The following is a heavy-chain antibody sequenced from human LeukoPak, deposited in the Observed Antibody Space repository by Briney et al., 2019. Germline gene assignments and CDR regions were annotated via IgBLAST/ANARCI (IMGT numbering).Heavy chain of an antibody. CDR3: ARDFLYRGYYAPIDY. J-gene: IGHJ4*02. CDR2: ISSSSSYI. D-gene: IGHD3-22*01. Sequence: PGGSLRLSCAASGFTFSSYSMNWVRQAPGKGLEWVSSISSSSSYIYYADSVKGRFTISRGNAKNSLYLQMNSLRAEDTAVYYCARDFLYRGYYAPIDYWGQGTLVTVSS. V-gene: IGHV3-21*01. CDR1: GFTFSSYS.